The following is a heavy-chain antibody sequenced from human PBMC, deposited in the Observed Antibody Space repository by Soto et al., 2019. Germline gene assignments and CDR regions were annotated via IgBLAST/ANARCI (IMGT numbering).Heavy chain of an antibody. CDR1: KFTFSSYA. J-gene: IGHJ4*02. CDR3: AKEDLERDYFDY. V-gene: IGHV3-23*01. Sequence: EVQLLESGGGLVQPGGSLRLSCAASKFTFSSYAMSWVRQAPGKGLEWVSAISGSGGSTLYADSVKGRFTISRDNSKNTLYLQMNSLRAEDTPVYYCAKEDLERDYFDYWGQGTLVTVSS. CDR2: ISGSGGST. D-gene: IGHD1-1*01.